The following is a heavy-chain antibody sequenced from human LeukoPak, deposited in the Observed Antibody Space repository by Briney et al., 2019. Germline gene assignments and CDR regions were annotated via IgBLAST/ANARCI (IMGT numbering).Heavy chain of an antibody. CDR2: IYTSGST. V-gene: IGHV4-4*07. J-gene: IGHJ4*02. CDR1: GGSISSYY. Sequence: PSETLSLTCTVSGGSISSYYWSWIRQPAGKGLEWIGRIYTSGSTNYNPSLKSRVTISVDTSKNQFSLKLSSVTAADTAVYYCARDADSGSYRTYYFDYWGQGTLVTVSS. CDR3: ARDADSGSYRTYYFDY. D-gene: IGHD1-26*01.